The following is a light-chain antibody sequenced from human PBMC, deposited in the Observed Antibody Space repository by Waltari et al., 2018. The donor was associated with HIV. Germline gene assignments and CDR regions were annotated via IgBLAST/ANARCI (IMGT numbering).Light chain of an antibody. J-gene: IGLJ3*02. CDR1: SSDVGCYNY. CDR2: DVS. Sequence: QSALTQPASVSGSPGQSITISCTGTSSDVGCYNYVSWFQQYPGKAPKLMIYDVSNRPSGVSNRFSGSKSGNTASLTISGLQAEDEADYYCSSYTSSSTRVFGGGTKLTVL. CDR3: SSYTSSSTRV. V-gene: IGLV2-14*01.